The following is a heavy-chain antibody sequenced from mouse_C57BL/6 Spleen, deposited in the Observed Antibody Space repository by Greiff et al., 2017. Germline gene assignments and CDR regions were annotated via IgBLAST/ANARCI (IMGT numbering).Heavy chain of an antibody. CDR1: GYTFTDYN. J-gene: IGHJ1*03. CDR2: INPNNGGT. Sequence: EVQVVESGPELVKPGASVKIPCKASGYTFTDYNMDWVKQSHGKSLEWIGDINPNNGGTIYNQKFKGKATLTVDKSSSTAYMELRSLTSEDTAVYYCARGTTVVADWYFDVWGTGTTVTVSS. D-gene: IGHD1-1*01. CDR3: ARGTTVVADWYFDV. V-gene: IGHV1-18*01.